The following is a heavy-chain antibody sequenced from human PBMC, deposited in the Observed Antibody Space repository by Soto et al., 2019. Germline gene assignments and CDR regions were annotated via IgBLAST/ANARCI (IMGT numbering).Heavy chain of an antibody. V-gene: IGHV1-69*01. CDR3: ATGVIWIGYFTVDS. Sequence: QVQLVQSGAEVKKPGCSVKVSCKASGGSFGNSAINWVRQTPGQGLEWLGGFIPVYRTLNYAQKFQGRVTITADESTGTAYMTLSSLASDDTAVYYCATGVIWIGYFTVDSWGQGTRVTFSS. J-gene: IGHJ4*02. CDR1: GGSFGNSA. CDR2: FIPVYRTL. D-gene: IGHD3-3*01.